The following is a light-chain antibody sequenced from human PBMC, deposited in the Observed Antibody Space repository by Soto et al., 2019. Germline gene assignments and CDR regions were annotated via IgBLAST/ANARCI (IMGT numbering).Light chain of an antibody. CDR3: ISYTTSRSML. J-gene: IGLJ3*02. CDR1: SSDLGSYNY. Sequence: QSVLTQPASVSGSPGQSITISRAGTSSDLGSYNYVSWYQHHPGKVPKLILYEVNNRPSGISNRFSGSKSGNTASLTISGLQSEDEADYYCISYTTSRSMLFGGGTKLTVL. V-gene: IGLV2-14*01. CDR2: EVN.